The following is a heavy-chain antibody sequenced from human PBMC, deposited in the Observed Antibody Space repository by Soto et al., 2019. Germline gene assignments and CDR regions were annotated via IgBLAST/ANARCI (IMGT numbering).Heavy chain of an antibody. Sequence: QVQLQESGPGLVKPSETLSLTCTVSGGSISTYYWSWIRQPPGKGLEWIGYIYYSGSTNYNPSLKSRVTISVDTSKNQFSLKLSSVTAADTAVYYCARRTVAGTNWFDPWGQGTLVTVSS. CDR3: ARRTVAGTNWFDP. V-gene: IGHV4-59*01. CDR1: GGSISTYY. J-gene: IGHJ5*02. D-gene: IGHD6-19*01. CDR2: IYYSGST.